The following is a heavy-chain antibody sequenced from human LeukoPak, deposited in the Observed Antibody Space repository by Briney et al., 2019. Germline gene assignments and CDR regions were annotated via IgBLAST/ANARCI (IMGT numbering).Heavy chain of an antibody. J-gene: IGHJ6*02. D-gene: IGHD4-17*01. CDR2: IYYSGST. CDR1: GGSISTKTDY. V-gene: IGHV4-39*01. CDR3: ARHIYGDAPPRYAVDV. Sequence: SETLSLTCAVSGGSISTKTDYWGWFRQPPGKGLEWIGTIYYSGSTYYNPSLKSRVTISVDTSKNQFSLNLSSVTAADTAVYYCARHIYGDAPPRYAVDVWGQATRVTVSS.